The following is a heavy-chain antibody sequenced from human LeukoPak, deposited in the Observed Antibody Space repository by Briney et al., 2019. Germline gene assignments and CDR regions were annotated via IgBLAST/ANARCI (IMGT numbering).Heavy chain of an antibody. J-gene: IGHJ4*02. Sequence: GGSLRLSCAASGFTVSSNYMSWVRQAPGKGLEWVSSISSSSSYIYYADSVKGRFTISRDNAKNSLYLQMNSLRAEDTAVYYCARGARSYSSGWYGYWGQGTLVTVSS. CDR3: ARGARSYSSGWYGY. CDR1: GFTVSSNY. CDR2: ISSSSSYI. V-gene: IGHV3-21*01. D-gene: IGHD6-19*01.